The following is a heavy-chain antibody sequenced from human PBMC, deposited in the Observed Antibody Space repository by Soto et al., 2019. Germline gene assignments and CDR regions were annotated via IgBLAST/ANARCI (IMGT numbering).Heavy chain of an antibody. Sequence: GGSLRLSCAASGFTFSSYGMHWVRQAPGKGLEWVAVISYDGSNKYYADSVKGRFTISRDNSKNTLYLQMNSLRAEDTAVYYCAKGGTTAPPGACDYWGQGTLVTVSS. CDR3: AKGGTTAPPGACDY. J-gene: IGHJ4*02. CDR1: GFTFSSYG. CDR2: ISYDGSNK. V-gene: IGHV3-30*18. D-gene: IGHD4-4*01.